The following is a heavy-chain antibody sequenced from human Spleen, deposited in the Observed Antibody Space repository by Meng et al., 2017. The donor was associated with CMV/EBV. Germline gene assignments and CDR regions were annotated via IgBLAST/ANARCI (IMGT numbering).Heavy chain of an antibody. D-gene: IGHD6-6*01. CDR1: GFTFSNYE. CDR2: ITSSGSTI. J-gene: IGHJ4*02. Sequence: GGSLRLSCAASGFTFSNYEMNWVRQAPGKGLEWVSSITSSGSTIDYADSVKGRFTISRDNAKNSLYLQMNSLRAEDTAVYYCARGEYSSSNDYWGQGALVTVSS. V-gene: IGHV3-48*03. CDR3: ARGEYSSSNDY.